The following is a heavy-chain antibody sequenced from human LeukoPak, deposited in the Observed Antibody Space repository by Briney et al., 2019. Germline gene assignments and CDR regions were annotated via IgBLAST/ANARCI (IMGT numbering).Heavy chain of an antibody. CDR2: ISYTGNT. J-gene: IGHJ4*02. CDR1: GDSMTSNSFS. Sequence: SETLSLTCTVSGDSMTSNSFSWGWIRQSPGKGLEWIGNISYTGNTYSNPSLKSRVTMSADTSKNQFSLKLRFVTAADTALYYCVRVDGSGYSPYWGQGALGTVSS. V-gene: IGHV4-39*01. D-gene: IGHD5-18*01. CDR3: VRVDGSGYSPY.